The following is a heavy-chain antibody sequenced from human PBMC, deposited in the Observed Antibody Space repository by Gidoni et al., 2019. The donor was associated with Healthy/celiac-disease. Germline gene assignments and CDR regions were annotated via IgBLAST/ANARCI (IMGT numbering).Heavy chain of an antibody. Sequence: QVQLVQSGAEVKKPGASVKVSCKASGYTFTSYAMHWVRQAPGQRLEWMGWINAGNGNTKYSQKFQGRVTITRDTSASTAYMELSSLRSEDTAVYYCARVRLYDSSGYYPLFDYWGQGTLVTVSS. J-gene: IGHJ4*02. CDR1: GYTFTSYA. V-gene: IGHV1-3*01. CDR3: ARVRLYDSSGYYPLFDY. D-gene: IGHD3-22*01. CDR2: INAGNGNT.